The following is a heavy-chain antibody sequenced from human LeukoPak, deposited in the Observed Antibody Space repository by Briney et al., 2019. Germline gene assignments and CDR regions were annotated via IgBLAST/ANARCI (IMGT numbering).Heavy chain of an antibody. J-gene: IGHJ5*02. V-gene: IGHV1-46*01. CDR1: GYTFTSYY. CDR3: ARVGYCSGGSCYLDWFDP. Sequence: ASVTVSCTASGYTFTSYYMHWVRQAPGQGLEWMGIINPSGGSTSYAQKFQGRVTMTRDMSTSTVYMELSSLRSEDTAVYYCARVGYCSGGSCYLDWFDPWGQGTLVTVSS. CDR2: INPSGGST. D-gene: IGHD2-15*01.